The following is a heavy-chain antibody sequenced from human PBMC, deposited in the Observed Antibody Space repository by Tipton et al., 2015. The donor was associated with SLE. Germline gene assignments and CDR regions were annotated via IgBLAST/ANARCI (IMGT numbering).Heavy chain of an antibody. V-gene: IGHV4-38-2*02. CDR1: GFSISSGYY. J-gene: IGHJ4*02. D-gene: IGHD6-19*01. CDR3: ARGRIAVAGNHFDY. Sequence: TLSLTCTVSGFSISSGYYWGWMRQSPGKGLEWIGSIYRSGSTYYTPSLRSRVTISLDTSKNQFSLKLSSVTAADTAVYYCARGRIAVAGNHFDYWGQGTLVTVSS. CDR2: IYRSGST.